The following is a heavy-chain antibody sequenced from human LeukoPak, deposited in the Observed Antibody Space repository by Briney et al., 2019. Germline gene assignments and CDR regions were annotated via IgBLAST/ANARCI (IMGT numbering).Heavy chain of an antibody. V-gene: IGHV3-23*01. J-gene: IGHJ5*01. Sequence: PGGSLRLSCAASVFTFCRYVTTSARQAPGKGLEWVSTIRPGGGDTYYADSVKGRFTIPRDTSKNTLYLQMNTLRVEDTAVYYCAKAWPAAGTFDSWGQGSLVTVSS. CDR3: AKAWPAAGTFDS. CDR1: VFTFCRYV. D-gene: IGHD6-13*01. CDR2: IRPGGGDT.